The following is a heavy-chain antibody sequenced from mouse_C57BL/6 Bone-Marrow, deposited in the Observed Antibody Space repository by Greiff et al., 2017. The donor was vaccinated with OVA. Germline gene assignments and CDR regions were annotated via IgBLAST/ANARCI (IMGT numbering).Heavy chain of an antibody. V-gene: IGHV1-82*01. CDR3: ANYGSSYAMDY. CDR2: IYPGDGDT. D-gene: IGHD1-1*01. CDR1: GYAFSSSW. Sequence: QVQLKESGPELVKPGASVKISCKASGYAFSSSWMNWVKQRPGKGLEWIGRIYPGDGDTNYNGKFKGKATLTADKSSSTAYMQLSSLTSEDSAVYFCANYGSSYAMDYWGHVTSVTGSS. J-gene: IGHJ4*01.